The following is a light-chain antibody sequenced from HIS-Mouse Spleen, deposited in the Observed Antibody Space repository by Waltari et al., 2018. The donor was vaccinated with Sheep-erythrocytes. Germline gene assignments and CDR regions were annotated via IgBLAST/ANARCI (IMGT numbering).Light chain of an antibody. J-gene: IGLJ2*01. CDR1: KLGDKY. CDR2: QDT. V-gene: IGLV3-1*01. Sequence: SSELTQPPSVSVSPGQTASITCSGDKLGDKYACWYQQKPGQSPVLVIYQDTKRPSGIPERFPVSKPGNTATLTLSGTQAMDEADYYCHAWDSSIVVFGGGTKLTVL. CDR3: HAWDSSIVV.